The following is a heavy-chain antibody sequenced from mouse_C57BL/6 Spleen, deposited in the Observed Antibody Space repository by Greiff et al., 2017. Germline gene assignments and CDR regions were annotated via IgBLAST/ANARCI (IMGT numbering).Heavy chain of an antibody. V-gene: IGHV5-16*01. CDR3: AREDDYDEGGYFDY. D-gene: IGHD2-4*01. Sequence: EVQRVESEGGLVQPGSSMKLSCTASGFTFSDYYMAWVRQVPEKGLEWVANINYDGSSTYYLDSLKSRFIISRDNAKNILYLQMSSLKSEDTATYYCAREDDYDEGGYFDYWGQGTTLTVSS. CDR2: INYDGSST. CDR1: GFTFSDYY. J-gene: IGHJ2*01.